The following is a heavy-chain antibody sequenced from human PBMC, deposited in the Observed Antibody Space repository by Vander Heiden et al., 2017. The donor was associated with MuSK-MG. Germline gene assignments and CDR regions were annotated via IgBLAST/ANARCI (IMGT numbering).Heavy chain of an antibody. D-gene: IGHD6-13*01. CDR2: ISSSSSYI. CDR3: ARGGAAAGKDGYFYYYYGMDV. V-gene: IGHV3-21*01. Sequence: EVQLVESGGGLVKPGGSLRLSCAASGFTSSSYSMNWVRQAPGKGLEWVSSISSSSSYIYYADSVKGRFTISRDNAKNSLYLQMNSLRAEDTAVYYCARGGAAAGKDGYFYYYYGMDVWGQGTTVTVSS. CDR1: GFTSSSYS. J-gene: IGHJ6*02.